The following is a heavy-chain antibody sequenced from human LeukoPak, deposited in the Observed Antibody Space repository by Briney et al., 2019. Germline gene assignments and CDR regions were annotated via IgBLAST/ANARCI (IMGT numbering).Heavy chain of an antibody. Sequence: GGSLRLSCAASGFTFSSYSMNWVRQAPGKGLEWVSSISSSSSYIYYADSVKGRFTISRDNAKNTLYLQMNSLRAEDTAVYYCASPKGMVRGPFDYWGQGTLVTVSS. V-gene: IGHV3-21*01. J-gene: IGHJ4*02. CDR3: ASPKGMVRGPFDY. CDR2: ISSSSSYI. D-gene: IGHD3-10*01. CDR1: GFTFSSYS.